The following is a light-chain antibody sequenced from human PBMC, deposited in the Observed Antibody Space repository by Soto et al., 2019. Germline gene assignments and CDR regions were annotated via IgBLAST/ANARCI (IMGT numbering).Light chain of an antibody. Sequence: QSVLTQPASVSGSTGQSITISCTGTSSDVGAYNYVSWYQQHPGKAPKLVIFEVSNRPSGVSDRFSGSKSGKTASLTISGLHAEDEAEYYCSSYTTTSTPFVFGTGTKSPS. CDR2: EVS. CDR3: SSYTTTSTPFV. CDR1: SSDVGAYNY. V-gene: IGLV2-14*01. J-gene: IGLJ1*01.